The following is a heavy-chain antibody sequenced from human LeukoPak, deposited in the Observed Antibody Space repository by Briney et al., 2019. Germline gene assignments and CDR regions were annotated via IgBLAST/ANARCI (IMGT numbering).Heavy chain of an antibody. Sequence: ASVKVSCKASGYTFTRYDINWVRQATGQGLERLGWVNTKSGNTGSAQNFQGRVTITRDTSISTAYMELSNLRSEDTAVYYCARVDGSPDYWGQGTLVTVSS. J-gene: IGHJ4*02. CDR3: ARVDGSPDY. D-gene: IGHD2-15*01. V-gene: IGHV1-8*03. CDR2: VNTKSGNT. CDR1: GYTFTRYD.